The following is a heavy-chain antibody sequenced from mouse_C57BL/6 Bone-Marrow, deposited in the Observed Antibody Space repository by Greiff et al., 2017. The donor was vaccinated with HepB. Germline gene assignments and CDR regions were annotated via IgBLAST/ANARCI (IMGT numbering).Heavy chain of an antibody. CDR2: IYPGSGST. Sequence: QVHVKQSGAELVKPGASVKMSCKASGYTFTSYWITWVKQRPGQGLEWIGDIYPGSGSTNYNEKFKSKATLTVDTSSSTAYMQLSSLTSEDSAVYYCARGRDYDFAYWGQGTLVTVSA. D-gene: IGHD2-4*01. CDR1: GYTFTSYW. V-gene: IGHV1-55*01. J-gene: IGHJ3*01. CDR3: ARGRDYDFAY.